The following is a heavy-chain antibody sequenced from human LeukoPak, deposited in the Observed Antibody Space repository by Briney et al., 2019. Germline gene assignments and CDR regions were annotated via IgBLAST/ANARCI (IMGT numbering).Heavy chain of an antibody. CDR1: GFSVSDNY. CDR3: AKGYYYDSSGYYQHFDH. J-gene: IGHJ4*02. V-gene: IGHV3-53*05. Sequence: GGSLRLSCAASGFSVSDNYMTWVRQAPGKGLEWVSIIYSGGSTYYADSVKGRFTISGDNSKNTLYLQMNSLRAEDTAVYYCAKGYYYDSSGYYQHFDHWGQGTLVTVSS. CDR2: IYSGGST. D-gene: IGHD3-22*01.